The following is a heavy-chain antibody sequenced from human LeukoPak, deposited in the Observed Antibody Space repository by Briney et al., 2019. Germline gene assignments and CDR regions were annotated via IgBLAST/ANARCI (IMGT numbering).Heavy chain of an antibody. J-gene: IGHJ3*02. CDR1: GGSINNYY. V-gene: IGHV4-59*01. CDR3: ARYDSSAIYGGGFDI. Sequence: SETLSLTCTVSGGSINNYYWRWIRQPPGKGLEWIGYIYYSGSTNYNPSLKSRVTVSVETSKKQFSLKLSSVTAADTAVYYCARYDSSAIYGGGFDIWGQGTMVIVSS. D-gene: IGHD3-22*01. CDR2: IYYSGST.